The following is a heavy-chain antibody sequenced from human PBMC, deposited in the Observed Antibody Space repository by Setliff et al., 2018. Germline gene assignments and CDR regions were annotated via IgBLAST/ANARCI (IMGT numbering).Heavy chain of an antibody. CDR3: ARDLGGIWKTYFDY. D-gene: IGHD1-1*01. Sequence: ASVKVSCKASGYTFTVYYMHWVRQAPGQGLEWMGWINPNSGGTNYAQKFQGRVTMTRDTSISTAYMELSRLRSDDTAVYYCARDLGGIWKTYFDYWGQGTLVTVSS. CDR1: GYTFTVYY. J-gene: IGHJ4*02. V-gene: IGHV1-2*02. CDR2: INPNSGGT.